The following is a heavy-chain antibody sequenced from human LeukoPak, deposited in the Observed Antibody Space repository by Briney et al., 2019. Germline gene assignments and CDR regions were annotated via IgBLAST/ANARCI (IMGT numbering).Heavy chain of an antibody. Sequence: GGSLRLSCAASGFTFSRYAMNWVRQAPGKGLEWISYISASSSSIYYADSVKGRFTSSRDNAKNSLYLQMNGLRAEDTAGYYFARQSYFDYWGQGTLVTVSS. V-gene: IGHV3-48*01. CDR1: GFTFSRYA. CDR2: ISASSSSI. CDR3: ARQSYFDY. J-gene: IGHJ4*02.